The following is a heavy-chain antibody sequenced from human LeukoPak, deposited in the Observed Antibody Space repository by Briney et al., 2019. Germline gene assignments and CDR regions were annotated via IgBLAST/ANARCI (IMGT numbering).Heavy chain of an antibody. D-gene: IGHD3-3*01. CDR3: ARSYDFWSGYFSYYYMDV. CDR1: GGTFSSYA. CDR2: IIPIFGTA. Sequence: SVKVSCKASGGTFSSYAISWVRQAPGQGLEWMGGIIPIFGTANYAQKFQGRVTITADGSTSTAYMELSSLRSEDTAVYYCARSYDFWSGYFSYYYMDVWGKGTTVTVSS. J-gene: IGHJ6*03. V-gene: IGHV1-69*13.